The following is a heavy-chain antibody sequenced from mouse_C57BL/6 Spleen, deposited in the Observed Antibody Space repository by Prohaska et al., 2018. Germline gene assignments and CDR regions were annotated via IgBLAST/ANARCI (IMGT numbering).Heavy chain of an antibody. Sequence: QVQLQQSGAELVRPGTSVKVSCKASGYAFTNYLIEWVKQRPGQGLEWIGVINPGSGGTNYNEKVKGKATLTADKSSSTAYMQLSSLTSEDSAVYFCARWGLRRGFAYWGQGTLVTVSA. CDR2: INPGSGGT. D-gene: IGHD2-4*01. CDR3: ARWGLRRGFAY. J-gene: IGHJ3*01. V-gene: IGHV1-54*01. CDR1: GYAFTNYL.